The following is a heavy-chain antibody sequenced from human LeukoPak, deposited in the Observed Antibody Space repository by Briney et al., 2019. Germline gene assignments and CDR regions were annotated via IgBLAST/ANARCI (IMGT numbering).Heavy chain of an antibody. Sequence: SETPSLTCTVSGGSISSYYWSWIRQPPGKGLEWIGYIYYSGSTNYNPSLKSRVTISVDTSKNQFSLKLSSVTAADTAVYYCATSMRYCSGGSCYSPFQHWGQGTLVTVSS. CDR3: ATSMRYCSGGSCYSPFQH. J-gene: IGHJ1*01. V-gene: IGHV4-59*01. CDR1: GGSISSYY. D-gene: IGHD2-15*01. CDR2: IYYSGST.